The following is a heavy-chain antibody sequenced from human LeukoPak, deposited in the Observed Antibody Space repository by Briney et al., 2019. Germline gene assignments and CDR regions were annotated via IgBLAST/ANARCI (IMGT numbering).Heavy chain of an antibody. J-gene: IGHJ4*02. CDR2: IYYSGST. V-gene: IGHV4-39*01. CDR3: ARQSPTPYCGGDCYSGLFDY. D-gene: IGHD2-21*02. CDR1: GGSISSSSYY. Sequence: PSETLSLTCTVSGGSISSSSYYWGWIRQPPGKGLEWIGSIYYSGSTYYNPSLKSRVTISVDTSKNQFSLKLSSVTAADTAVYYCARQSPTPYCGGDCYSGLFDYWGQGTLVTVSS.